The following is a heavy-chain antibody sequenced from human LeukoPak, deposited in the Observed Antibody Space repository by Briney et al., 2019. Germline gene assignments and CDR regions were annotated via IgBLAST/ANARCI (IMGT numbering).Heavy chain of an antibody. CDR3: TTDRGRTELPLFAS. CDR1: GFTFSSAW. Sequence: PGGSLRLSCAASGFTFSSAWMGWVSQAPGKGLEWVSRIKSKTDGGTTDYAAPVKVRFTISRDDSKTTLYLQISSLKIDDTAVYYCTTDRGRTELPLFASWGQGTLVTVSS. V-gene: IGHV3-15*01. CDR2: IKSKTDGGTT. D-gene: IGHD1-26*01. J-gene: IGHJ5*01.